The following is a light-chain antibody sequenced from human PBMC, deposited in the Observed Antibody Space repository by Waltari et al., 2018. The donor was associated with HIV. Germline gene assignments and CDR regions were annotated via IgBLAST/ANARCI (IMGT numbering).Light chain of an antibody. CDR2: EVS. CDR3: CAYAGSTTYVI. V-gene: IGLV2-23*02. Sequence: QSALTQPASVSGSPGQSITLSCPGTSSDLGGYNLVSWYQQHPGKAPKLMIYEVSKRPSGVSNRFSGSKSGNTASLTISGLQAEDEADYYCCAYAGSTTYVIFGGGTKLTVL. J-gene: IGLJ2*01. CDR1: SSDLGGYNL.